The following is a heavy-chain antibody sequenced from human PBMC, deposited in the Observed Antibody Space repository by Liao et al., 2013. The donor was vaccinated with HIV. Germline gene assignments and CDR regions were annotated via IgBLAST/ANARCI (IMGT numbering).Heavy chain of an antibody. CDR3: ARDRITIFGVVTNWFDP. V-gene: IGHV4-61*02. CDR2: IYTSGST. CDR1: GGSISSGSYY. Sequence: QVQLQESGPGLVKPSQTLSLTCTVSGGSISSGSYYWSWIRQPAGKGLEWIGRIYTSGSTYSNPSLKSRVTISVDTSKHQFSLKLSSVTAADTAVYYCARDRITIFGVVTNWFDPWGQGTLVTVSS. J-gene: IGHJ5*02. D-gene: IGHD3-3*01.